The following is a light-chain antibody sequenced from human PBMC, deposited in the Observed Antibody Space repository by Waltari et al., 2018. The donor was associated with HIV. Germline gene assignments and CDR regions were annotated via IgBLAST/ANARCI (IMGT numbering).Light chain of an antibody. Sequence: QSVLTQPPPASGTPGPRVTISCSGSSPHIRSNTVSWYQQLPGPAPKLLIYLNAQRPSGVPDRFSGSKSGTSASLAISGLQSEDEADYYGAAWDDSLNGWVFGGGTKLTVL. CDR3: AAWDDSLNGWV. CDR1: SPHIRSNT. J-gene: IGLJ3*02. V-gene: IGLV1-44*01. CDR2: LNA.